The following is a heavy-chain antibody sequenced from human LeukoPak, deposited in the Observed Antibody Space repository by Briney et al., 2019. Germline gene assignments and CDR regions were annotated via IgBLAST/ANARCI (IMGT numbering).Heavy chain of an antibody. V-gene: IGHV1-69*13. CDR3: ARGMAETFDY. CDR1: GGTFSSYA. J-gene: IGHJ4*02. D-gene: IGHD5-24*01. Sequence: GASVKVSCRASGGTFSSYAISWVRQAPGQGLEWMGGIIPIFGTANYAQKFQGRVTITADESTSTAYMELSSLRSEDTAVYYCARGMAETFDYWGQGTLVTVSS. CDR2: IIPIFGTA.